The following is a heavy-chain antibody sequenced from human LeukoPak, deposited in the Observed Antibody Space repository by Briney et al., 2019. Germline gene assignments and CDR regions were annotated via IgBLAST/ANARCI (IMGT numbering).Heavy chain of an antibody. V-gene: IGHV1-18*01. CDR2: ISTYNGNT. Sequence: ASVKVSCKASGYTFTKYGITWVRQAPGQGLEWMGWISTYNGNTNYAQKLQGRVTMTTDTSTSTAYMELRSLRSEDTAVYYCASLGSYSSSWYGGQVSDYWGQGTLVTVSS. CDR1: GYTFTKYG. CDR3: ASLGSYSSSWYGGQVSDY. J-gene: IGHJ4*02. D-gene: IGHD6-13*01.